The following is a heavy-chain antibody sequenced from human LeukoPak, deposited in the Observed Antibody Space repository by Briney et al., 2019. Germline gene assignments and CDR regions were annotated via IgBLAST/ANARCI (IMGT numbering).Heavy chain of an antibody. V-gene: IGHV3-53*01. Sequence: GGSLRLSCAASGFNVRSNYMNWFRQAPGKGLEWASVIYNDGRTYYADSVKGRFIISKDTSRNTVLLQMNNLRADDTAVYYCARESGYAVGDFWGRGTLVIVSS. CDR1: GFNVRSNY. J-gene: IGHJ4*02. CDR2: IYNDGRT. D-gene: IGHD5-12*01. CDR3: ARESGYAVGDF.